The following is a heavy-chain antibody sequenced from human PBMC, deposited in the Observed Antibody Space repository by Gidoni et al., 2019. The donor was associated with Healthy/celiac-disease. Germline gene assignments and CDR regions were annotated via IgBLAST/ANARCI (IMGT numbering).Heavy chain of an antibody. D-gene: IGHD5-12*01. CDR3: ARGRTKGRWLRLGGLHYGMDV. J-gene: IGHJ6*02. CDR2: INHSGST. CDR1: GGSFSGYY. Sequence: QVQLQQWGAGLLKPSETLSLTCAVYGGSFSGYYWSWIRQPPGKGLEWIGEINHSGSTNYNPSLKSRVTISVDTSKNQFSLKLSSVTAADTAVYYCARGRTKGRWLRLGGLHYGMDVWGQGTTVTVSS. V-gene: IGHV4-34*01.